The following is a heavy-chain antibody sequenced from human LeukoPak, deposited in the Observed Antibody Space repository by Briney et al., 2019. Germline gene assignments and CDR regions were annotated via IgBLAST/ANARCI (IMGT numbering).Heavy chain of an antibody. CDR3: ARLFFAARRLGPNDY. D-gene: IGHD6-6*01. CDR2: INHSGST. CDR1: GGSFSGYY. J-gene: IGHJ4*02. Sequence: SETLSLTCAVYGGSFSGYYWSWIRQPPGKGLEWIGEINHSGSTNYNPSLKSRVTISVDTSKNQFSLKLSSVTAADTAVYYCARLFFAARRLGPNDYWGQGTLVTVSS. V-gene: IGHV4-34*01.